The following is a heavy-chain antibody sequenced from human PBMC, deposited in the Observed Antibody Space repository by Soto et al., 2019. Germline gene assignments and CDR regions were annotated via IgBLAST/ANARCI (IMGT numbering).Heavy chain of an antibody. CDR3: ARDYYDSSGDTRYFDY. J-gene: IGHJ4*02. V-gene: IGHV4-30-4*01. D-gene: IGHD3-22*01. CDR2: IYYSGST. Sequence: SETLSLTCTVSGGSISSGDYYWSWIRQPPGKGLEWIGYIYYSGSTYYNPSLKSRVTISVDTSKNQFSLKLSSVTAADTAVYYCARDYYDSSGDTRYFDYWGQGTLVTV. CDR1: GGSISSGDYY.